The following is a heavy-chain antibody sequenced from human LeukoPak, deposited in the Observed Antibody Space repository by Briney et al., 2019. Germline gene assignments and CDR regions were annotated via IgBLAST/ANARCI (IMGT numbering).Heavy chain of an antibody. V-gene: IGHV3-30*18. CDR1: GFSLANVW. CDR2: MSYDGRNG. J-gene: IGHJ6*02. D-gene: IGHD3-3*01. CDR3: AKEGKDYDFWSGYGSMDV. Sequence: GGSLRLSCAASGFSLANVWLHWIRQAPGKGLEWVAVMSYDGRNGNYADSVKGRFTISRDNTENTLHLQMNSLSAEDTAIYYCAKEGKDYDFWSGYGSMDVWGQGITVTVSS.